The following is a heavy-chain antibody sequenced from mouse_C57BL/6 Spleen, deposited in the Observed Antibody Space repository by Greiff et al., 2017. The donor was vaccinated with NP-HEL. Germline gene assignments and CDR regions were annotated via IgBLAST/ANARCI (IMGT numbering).Heavy chain of an antibody. CDR3: TLIYYDYGPFAY. CDR2: IDPETGGT. CDR1: GYTFTDYE. Sequence: LVESGAELVRPGASVTLSCKASGYTFTDYEMHWVKQTPVHGLEWIGAIDPETGGTAYNQKFKGKAILTADKSSSTAYMELRSLTSEDSAVYYCTLIYYDYGPFAYWGQGTLVTVSA. J-gene: IGHJ3*01. V-gene: IGHV1-15*01. D-gene: IGHD2-4*01.